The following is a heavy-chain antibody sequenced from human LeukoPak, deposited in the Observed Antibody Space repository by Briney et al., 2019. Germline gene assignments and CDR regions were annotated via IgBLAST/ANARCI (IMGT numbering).Heavy chain of an antibody. J-gene: IGHJ5*02. V-gene: IGHV1-8*01. CDR2: MNPNSGNT. CDR3: ARGGRYCSSTSCSNWFDP. CDR1: GYTFTSYD. D-gene: IGHD2-2*01. Sequence: ASVKVSCKASGYTFTSYDINWVRQATGQGLEWMGWMNPNSGNTGYAQKFQGRVTMTRNTPISTAYMELSSLRSEDTAVYYCARGGRYCSSTSCSNWFDPWGQGTLVTVSS.